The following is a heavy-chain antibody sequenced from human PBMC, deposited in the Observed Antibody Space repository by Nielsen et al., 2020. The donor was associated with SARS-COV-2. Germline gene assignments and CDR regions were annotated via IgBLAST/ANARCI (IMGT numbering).Heavy chain of an antibody. J-gene: IGHJ3*02. V-gene: IGHV4-39*01. CDR3: ARPARRKAFDI. Sequence: QAPGKGLEWIGRIYHSGSTYYNPSLKSRVTISVDTSKNQFSLKLSSVTAADTAVYYCARPARRKAFDIWGQGTMVTVSS. CDR2: IYHSGST. D-gene: IGHD6-6*01.